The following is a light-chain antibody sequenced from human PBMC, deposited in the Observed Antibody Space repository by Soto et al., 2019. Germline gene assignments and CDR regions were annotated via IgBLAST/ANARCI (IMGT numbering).Light chain of an antibody. CDR1: GSNIGAGYD. J-gene: IGLJ1*01. CDR3: QSYDSSLRGYV. CDR2: ANI. V-gene: IGLV1-40*01. Sequence: QSVLTQPPSVSGAPGQRVTISCTGSGSNIGAGYDVHWYQQLPGTAPKLLIFANINRPSGVPDRFSGSKSGASASLAITGLRAEDEADYYCQSYDSSLRGYVFGTGTKLTVL.